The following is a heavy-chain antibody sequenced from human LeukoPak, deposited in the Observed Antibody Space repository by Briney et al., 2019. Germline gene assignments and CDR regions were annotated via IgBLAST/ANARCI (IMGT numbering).Heavy chain of an antibody. V-gene: IGHV3-13*01. D-gene: IGHD5-12*01. Sequence: GGSLRLSCAASGFTVSSYDMHWVRQATGKGLEWVSAIGTAGDTYYPGSVKGRFTISRENAKNSLYLQMNSLRAGDTAVYYCARAGYDFNAFDIWGQGTMVTVSS. CDR3: ARAGYDFNAFDI. J-gene: IGHJ3*02. CDR1: GFTVSSYD. CDR2: IGTAGDT.